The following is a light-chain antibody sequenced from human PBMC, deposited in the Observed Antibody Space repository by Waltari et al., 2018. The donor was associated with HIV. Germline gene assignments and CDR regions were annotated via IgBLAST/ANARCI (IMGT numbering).Light chain of an antibody. CDR1: RTAAGKYNL. V-gene: IGLV2-23*02. J-gene: IGLJ3*02. CDR2: DVN. CDR3: CSYAVTITFWV. Sequence: QADLTQPAYASGSPAHAITISYTGTRTAAGKYNLVSWYQQHQGKAPKLMLFDVNKRPSGFSSRVSGSKSGNTSSLTISGLQAEYEADYFCCSYAVTITFWVFCGGTKLTVL.